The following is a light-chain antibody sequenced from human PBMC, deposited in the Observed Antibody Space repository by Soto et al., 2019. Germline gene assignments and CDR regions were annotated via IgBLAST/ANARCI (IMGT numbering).Light chain of an antibody. V-gene: IGKV1-39*01. J-gene: IGKJ1*01. Sequence: DIQMTQSPSSLSTSVGDRVTITCRASQNIGNYLNWYQQTPGTDPKLLIYAASSLQSGVPSRFSGSGSGTDFTLTISSLEPEDFATYYCQQSYSTPRTFGQGTKVEIK. CDR2: AAS. CDR3: QQSYSTPRT. CDR1: QNIGNY.